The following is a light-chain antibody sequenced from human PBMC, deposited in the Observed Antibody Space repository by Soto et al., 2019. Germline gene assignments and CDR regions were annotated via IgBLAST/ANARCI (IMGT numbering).Light chain of an antibody. J-gene: IGKJ1*01. CDR3: LQHSTYPLT. CDR2: AAS. V-gene: IGKV1-17*01. Sequence: DIQMTQFPSSLCATVGDRVTITCRASQGIRNALAWYQQKPGKAPKRLIYAASSLQSGVPSRFSGSGSGTELTLAISSLQSEDFATFYCLQHSTYPLTFGQGTKVEIK. CDR1: QGIRNA.